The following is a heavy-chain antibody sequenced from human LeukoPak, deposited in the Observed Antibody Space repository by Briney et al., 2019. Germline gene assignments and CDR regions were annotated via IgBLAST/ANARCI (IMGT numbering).Heavy chain of an antibody. Sequence: GGSLRLSCAASGFTFSSYAMSWVRQAPGKGLEWVPAISGSGGSTYYADSVKGRFTISRDNSKNTLYLQMNSLRAEDTAVYYCAKGGYCSSTSCYGGAFDIWGQGTMVTVSS. D-gene: IGHD2-2*01. CDR3: AKGGYCSSTSCYGGAFDI. CDR2: ISGSGGST. J-gene: IGHJ3*02. CDR1: GFTFSSYA. V-gene: IGHV3-23*01.